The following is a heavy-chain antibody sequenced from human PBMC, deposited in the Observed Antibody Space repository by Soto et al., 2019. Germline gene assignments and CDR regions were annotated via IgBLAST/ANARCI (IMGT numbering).Heavy chain of an antibody. CDR2: IYPVDSNT. V-gene: IGHV5-51*01. J-gene: IGHJ4*02. CDR3: ARQEYNFDGNSFGY. Sequence: LGESLKISCKASGYSFTNYWIGWVRQMSGKGLEWMGVIYPVDSNTKFSPSFQGQVTMSVDNSISTAYLHWISLKASDTAIYYCARQEYNFDGNSFGYWGQGTMVTVSS. D-gene: IGHD3-9*01. CDR1: GYSFTNYW.